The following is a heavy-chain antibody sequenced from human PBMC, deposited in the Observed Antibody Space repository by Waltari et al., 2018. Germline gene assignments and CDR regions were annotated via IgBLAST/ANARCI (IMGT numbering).Heavy chain of an antibody. CDR3: ARGVGDCSSTSCYATDNWFDP. V-gene: IGHV4-38-2*01. CDR1: GYSISSGYY. CDR2: IYTSGST. Sequence: QVQLQESGPGLVKPSETLSLTCAVSGYSISSGYYWGWIRQPPGKGLEWIGRIYTSGSTNYNPSLKSRVTMSVDTSKNQFSLKLSSVTAADTAVYYCARGVGDCSSTSCYATDNWFDPWGQGTLVTVSS. J-gene: IGHJ5*02. D-gene: IGHD2-2*01.